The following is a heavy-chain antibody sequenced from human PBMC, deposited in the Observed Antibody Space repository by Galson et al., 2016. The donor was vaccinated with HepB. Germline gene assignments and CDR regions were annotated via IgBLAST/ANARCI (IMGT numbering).Heavy chain of an antibody. CDR2: ISGSGDRT. J-gene: IGHJ4*02. D-gene: IGHD2/OR15-2a*01. CDR1: GFSFSSYT. V-gene: IGHV3-23*01. Sequence: SLRLSCAASGFSFSSYTMSWVRQAPGEGLEWISAISGSGDRTYYADSVRGRFTISRDNAKNTLYLEMNSLRAEDTALYYCLHSIDYWGQGTLVTVSS. CDR3: LHSIDY.